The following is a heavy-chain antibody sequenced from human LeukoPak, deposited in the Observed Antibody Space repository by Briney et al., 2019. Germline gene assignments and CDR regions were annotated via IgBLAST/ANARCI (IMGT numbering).Heavy chain of an antibody. D-gene: IGHD3-22*01. CDR3: ARDWGYDSSGYYRHDDY. J-gene: IGHJ4*02. V-gene: IGHV1-46*01. Sequence: ASVKVSCKASGGTFSSYAISWVRQAPGQGLEWMGIINPSGGSTSYAQKFQGRVTMTRDTSTSTVYMELSSLRSEDTAVYYCARDWGYDSSGYYRHDDYWGQGTLVTVSS. CDR1: GGTFSSYA. CDR2: INPSGGST.